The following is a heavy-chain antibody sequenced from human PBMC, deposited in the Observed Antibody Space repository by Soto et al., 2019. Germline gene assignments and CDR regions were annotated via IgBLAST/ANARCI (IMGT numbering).Heavy chain of an antibody. J-gene: IGHJ6*02. D-gene: IGHD6-6*01. CDR2: STYVGGTP. CDR3: AKDRGQVVPFNGMDV. Sequence: EVDLVESGGGLVQPGGSLRLSCSASGFNLKDYGMHWVRQAPGKGLEQVAASTYVGGTPYYAQSVKGRFTVSRDNAKKSLYLQMNSLRAEDTALYYCAKDRGQVVPFNGMDVWGQGTTVTVSS. V-gene: IGHV3-64D*06. CDR1: GFNLKDYG.